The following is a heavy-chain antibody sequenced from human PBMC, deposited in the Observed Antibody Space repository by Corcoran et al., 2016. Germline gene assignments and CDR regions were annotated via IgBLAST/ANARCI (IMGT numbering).Heavy chain of an antibody. Sequence: QVQLQESGPGLVKPSQTLSLTCTVSGGSISSGGYYWSWIRQHPGKGLEWIGYIYYSGSTYYNPSLKSRVTISVDPSNNQFPLKLSPVPAADTAVYYCASEGAQVGGVDDWGQGTLVTVSS. CDR2: IYYSGST. CDR3: ASEGAQVGGVDD. V-gene: IGHV4-31*03. J-gene: IGHJ4*02. D-gene: IGHD3-16*01. CDR1: GGSISSGGYY.